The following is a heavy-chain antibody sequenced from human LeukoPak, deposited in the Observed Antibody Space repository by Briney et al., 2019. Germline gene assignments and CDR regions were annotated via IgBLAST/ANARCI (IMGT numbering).Heavy chain of an antibody. CDR3: ARGSSAWAYNWFDP. D-gene: IGHD6-19*01. V-gene: IGHV4-59*01. J-gene: IGHJ5*02. CDR2: VSYSGNT. CDR1: RGSISSYY. Sequence: PSETLSLTCTVSRGSISSYYWSWIRQPPGKGLEWIGYVSYSGNTNYNPSLNSRVTISVDSSKNQFSLKLTSVTAADTAMYYCARGSSAWAYNWFDPWGQGTLVTTSS.